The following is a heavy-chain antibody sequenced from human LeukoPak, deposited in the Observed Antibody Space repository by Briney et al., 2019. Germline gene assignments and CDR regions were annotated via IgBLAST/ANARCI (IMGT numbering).Heavy chain of an antibody. J-gene: IGHJ4*02. V-gene: IGHV1-2*02. CDR1: GYTFTGYY. CDR2: INPNRCGT. D-gene: IGHD5-24*01. Sequence: ASVKVSCKASGYTFTGYYMHWVRQAPGQGLEWMGWINPNRCGTNYPQKFQGRVTMTRDTYISTAYMELSRRRSDGTAVYYCARSSRADGYNDYWGQGTLVTVSS. CDR3: ARSSRADGYNDY.